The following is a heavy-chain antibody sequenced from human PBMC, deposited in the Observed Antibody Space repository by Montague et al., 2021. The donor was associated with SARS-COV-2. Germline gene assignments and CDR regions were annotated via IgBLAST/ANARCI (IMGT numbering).Heavy chain of an antibody. Sequence: SETLSLTCTVSGGSISSYYWSWIRQPPGKGLEWIGYIYYSGSTNYNPSXXSGVTISVDTSKNQFSLKLSSVTAADTAVYYCARDYRPEWLVSVPAFDIWGRGTMVTVSS. CDR2: IYYSGST. CDR3: ARDYRPEWLVSVPAFDI. CDR1: GGSISSYY. J-gene: IGHJ3*02. V-gene: IGHV4-59*01. D-gene: IGHD3-9*01.